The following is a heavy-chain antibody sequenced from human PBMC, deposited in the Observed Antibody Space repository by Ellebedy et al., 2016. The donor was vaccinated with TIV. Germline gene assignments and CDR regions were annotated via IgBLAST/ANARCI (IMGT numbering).Heavy chain of an antibody. Sequence: ASVKVSCKASASTFTAYYIHWVRQPPGQGLEWMGWLDPKTGATNYAQKFRGRVTMTRDMSTSTAYLDLSGLRSDDTASYYCAREVYPYGDYIGSSMDVWGQGTTVTVSS. D-gene: IGHD4-17*01. CDR2: LDPKTGAT. CDR1: ASTFTAYY. CDR3: AREVYPYGDYIGSSMDV. V-gene: IGHV1-2*02. J-gene: IGHJ6*02.